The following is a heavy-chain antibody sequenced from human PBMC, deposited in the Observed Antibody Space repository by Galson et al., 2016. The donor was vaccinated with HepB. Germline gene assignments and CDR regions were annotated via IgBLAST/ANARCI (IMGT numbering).Heavy chain of an antibody. J-gene: IGHJ4*02. D-gene: IGHD3-10*01. CDR1: GFNFISYG. CDR3: ARSREYFGSGSYLDY. V-gene: IGHV3-33*01. Sequence: SLRLSCAASGFNFISYGMHWVRQAPGKGLEWVAVTWFDGNCKDYAESVKGRITVSRDNTKNTLSLQLDSLRAEDTAVYHCARSREYFGSGSYLDYWGQGTLVIVSS. CDR2: TWFDGNCK.